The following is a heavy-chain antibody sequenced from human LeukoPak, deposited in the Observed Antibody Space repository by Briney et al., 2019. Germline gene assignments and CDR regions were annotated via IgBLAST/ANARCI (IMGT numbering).Heavy chain of an antibody. D-gene: IGHD1-26*01. CDR3: VKDFVGPTINYAMDV. Sequence: GRSLRLSCSASEFNFNNCAMHWVRQAPGKGLEYISAISSNGDRTYYADSVKGRFTISRDNSKNTLYLQMSSLRAEDTAVYYCVKDFVGPTINYAMDVWGQGTTVTVSS. CDR2: ISSNGDRT. CDR1: EFNFNNCA. J-gene: IGHJ6*02. V-gene: IGHV3-64D*09.